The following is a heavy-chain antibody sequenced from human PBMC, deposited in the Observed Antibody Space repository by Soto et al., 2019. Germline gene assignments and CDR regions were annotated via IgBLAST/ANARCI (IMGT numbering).Heavy chain of an antibody. CDR1: RSSIRSYY. CDR3: AIDLWGYCGVDCYALDV. D-gene: IGHD2-21*02. J-gene: IGHJ6*01. V-gene: IGHV4-59*01. Sequence: SESLSLTCTLARSSIRSYYWSWIRQPPGKGLEWIVYLYHTGRTFYNPSLESRVTISVATSKNQFSLKMNSVTAADTAVYYCAIDLWGYCGVDCYALDVWGQGTTGTVS. CDR2: LYHTGRT.